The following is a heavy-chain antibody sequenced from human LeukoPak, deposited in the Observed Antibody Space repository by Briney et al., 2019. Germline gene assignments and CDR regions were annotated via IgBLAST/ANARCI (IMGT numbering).Heavy chain of an antibody. CDR3: ARLTLVAVAEIRDY. CDR1: GYSFTAHW. D-gene: IGHD6-19*01. V-gene: IGHV5-10-1*01. Sequence: GESLKISCKGSGYSFTAHWISWVRQVPGKGLEWMGRIDPTDSYTNYSPSFQGHVTISADKSISTAYLQWSSLKASDTAMYYCARLTLVAVAEIRDYWGQGTLVTVSS. CDR2: IDPTDSYT. J-gene: IGHJ4*01.